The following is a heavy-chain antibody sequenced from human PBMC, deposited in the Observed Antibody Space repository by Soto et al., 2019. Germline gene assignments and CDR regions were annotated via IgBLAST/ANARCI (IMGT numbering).Heavy chain of an antibody. J-gene: IGHJ4*02. Sequence: LCGGSISSSSYYWGWIRQPPGKGLEWIGSIHYSGSTNYKSSLKSRVTISVDTSKNQFSLKLSSVTAADTAVYYCARLLYGSGTNIPDYWGQGTLVTVSS. CDR2: IHYSGST. D-gene: IGHD3-10*01. CDR3: ARLLYGSGTNIPDY. CDR1: GGSISSSSYY. V-gene: IGHV4-39*01.